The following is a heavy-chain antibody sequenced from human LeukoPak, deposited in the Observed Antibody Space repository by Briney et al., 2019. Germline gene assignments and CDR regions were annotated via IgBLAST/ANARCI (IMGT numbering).Heavy chain of an antibody. D-gene: IGHD5-12*01. J-gene: IGHJ4*02. V-gene: IGHV1-24*01. CDR3: AGMGYSGYHD. CDR2: FDPEDGET. Sequence: GASVKVSCKASGYTFTGYYMHWVRQAPGKGLEWMGGFDPEDGETIYAQKFQGRVTMTEDTSTDTAYMELSSLRSEDTAVYYCAGMGYSGYHDWGQGTLVTVSS. CDR1: GYTFTGYY.